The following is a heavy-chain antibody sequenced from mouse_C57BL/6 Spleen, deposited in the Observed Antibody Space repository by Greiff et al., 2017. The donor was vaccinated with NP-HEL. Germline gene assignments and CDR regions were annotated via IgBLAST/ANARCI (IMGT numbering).Heavy chain of an antibody. J-gene: IGHJ3*01. CDR3: ASVGKGAWFAY. D-gene: IGHD1-1*01. CDR1: GFSLTSYG. Sequence: VKVVESGPGLVAPSQSLSITCTVSGFSLTSYGVDWVRQSPGKGLEWLGVIWGVGSTNYNSALKSRLSISKDNSKSQVFLKMNSRQTDDTAMYYCASVGKGAWFAYWGQGTLVTVSA. V-gene: IGHV2-6*01. CDR2: IWGVGST.